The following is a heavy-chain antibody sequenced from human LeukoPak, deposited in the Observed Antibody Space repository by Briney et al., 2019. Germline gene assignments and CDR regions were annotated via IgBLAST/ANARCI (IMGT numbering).Heavy chain of an antibody. CDR2: IYHSGST. J-gene: IGHJ4*02. V-gene: IGHV4-38-2*02. CDR1: GYSISSGYY. D-gene: IGHD5-24*01. Sequence: PSETLSLTCTVSGYSISSGYYWGWIRQPPGKGLEWIGSIYHSGSTYYNPFLKSRVTISVDTSKNQFSLKLSPVTAADTAVYYCAREMATIEYFDYWGQGTLVTVSS. CDR3: AREMATIEYFDY.